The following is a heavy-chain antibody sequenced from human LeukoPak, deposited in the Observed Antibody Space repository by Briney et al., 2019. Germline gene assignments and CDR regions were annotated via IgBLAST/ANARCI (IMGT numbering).Heavy chain of an antibody. D-gene: IGHD3-10*01. J-gene: IGHJ4*02. CDR1: GYTFTDCY. Sequence: ASVKVSCKASGYTFTDCYMHWVRQAPGQGLEWMGWINPNSGDTNYAQNFQGRVTMTRDTSISTAYMELSRLRSDDTAVYYCARDYYGSGSYSGHWGQGTLVTVSS. CDR2: INPNSGDT. CDR3: ARDYYGSGSYSGH. V-gene: IGHV1-2*02.